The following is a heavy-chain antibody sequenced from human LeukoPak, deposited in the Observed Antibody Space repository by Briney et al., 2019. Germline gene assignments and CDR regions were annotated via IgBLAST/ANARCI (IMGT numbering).Heavy chain of an antibody. J-gene: IGHJ6*03. V-gene: IGHV7-4-1*02. Sequence: ASVKVSCRASGYSFTSHYMHWVRQAPGQGLEWMGWINTNTGNPTYAQGFTGRFVFSLDTSVSTAYLQISSLKAEDTAVYYCARSYSSSWYDEYYYYYYMDVWGKGTTVTVSS. CDR3: ARSYSSSWYDEYYYYYYMDV. CDR1: GYSFTSHY. D-gene: IGHD6-13*01. CDR2: INTNTGNP.